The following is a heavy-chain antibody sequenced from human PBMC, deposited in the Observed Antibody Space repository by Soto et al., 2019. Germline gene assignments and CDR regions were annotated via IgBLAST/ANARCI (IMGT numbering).Heavy chain of an antibody. J-gene: IGHJ6*02. Sequence: ASVKVSCKASGGTLSSYAISWVRQAPGQGLEWMGGIIPIFGTANYAQKFQGRVTITADKSTSTAYMELSSLRSEDTAVYYCARGYISSTSGYYYYGMDVWGQGTTVTVSS. D-gene: IGHD2-2*01. V-gene: IGHV1-69*06. CDR2: IIPIFGTA. CDR3: ARGYISSTSGYYYYGMDV. CDR1: GGTLSSYA.